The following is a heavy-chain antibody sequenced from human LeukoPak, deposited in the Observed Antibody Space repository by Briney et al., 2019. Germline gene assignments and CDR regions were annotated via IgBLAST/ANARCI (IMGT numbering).Heavy chain of an antibody. CDR1: GFTFSDYG. CDR2: ISYDGGNK. V-gene: IGHV3-30*18. D-gene: IGHD3-22*01. J-gene: IGHJ4*02. CDR3: AKDTDYHDTTGYYIFDS. Sequence: PGRSLRLSCAASGFTFSDYGIHWIRQAPGTGLEWVAVISYDGGNKQYVDSVKGRFTISRDNSMNTLYLQMNSLRAEDTAVYYCAKDTDYHDTTGYYIFDSWGQGTLVTVSS.